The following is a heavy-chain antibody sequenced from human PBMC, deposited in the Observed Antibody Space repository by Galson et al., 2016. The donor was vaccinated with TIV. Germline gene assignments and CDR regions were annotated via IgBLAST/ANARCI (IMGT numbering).Heavy chain of an antibody. Sequence: SLRLSCAASGSTFSHFGMHWVRQSPGKGLEWLVVILYDGSSQFYADSVEGRFAISRDNSKNTLYLQMNSLGAEDTALYYCAKSGDSRSIDSWGQGTLVIVSS. CDR3: AKSGDSRSIDS. CDR1: GSTFSHFG. J-gene: IGHJ4*02. D-gene: IGHD3-22*01. CDR2: ILYDGSSQ. V-gene: IGHV3-30*18.